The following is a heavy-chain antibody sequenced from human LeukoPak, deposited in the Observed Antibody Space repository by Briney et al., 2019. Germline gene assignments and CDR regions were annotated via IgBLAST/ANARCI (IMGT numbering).Heavy chain of an antibody. D-gene: IGHD3-22*01. CDR1: GFSLSTSGVA. V-gene: IGHV2-5*01. J-gene: IGHJ4*02. Sequence: SGPTLVKPTQTLTLTCTLSGFSLSTSGVAVGWIRQPPGKALEWLALNYWNDDKRYSPSLKSRLTITKDTSKYRVVLTMTNMDPVDTATYYCAHSLYDSSGYYYFDYWGQGTLVTVSS. CDR3: AHSLYDSSGYYYFDY. CDR2: NYWNDDK.